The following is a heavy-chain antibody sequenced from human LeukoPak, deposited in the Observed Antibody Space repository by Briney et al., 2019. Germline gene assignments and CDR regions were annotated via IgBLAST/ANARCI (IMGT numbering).Heavy chain of an antibody. CDR3: VRGPYGASISKWFDP. CDR2: IYYSGDT. V-gene: IGHV4-59*01. D-gene: IGHD4/OR15-4a*01. CDR1: RDSFSGFS. Sequence: PSETLSLTCTVSRDSFSGFSWSWIRQSPGGELEWIGYIYYSGDTAYNPSLRSRVTLSVDTSKNQFSLQLRSVTTADTAVYYCVRGPYGASISKWFDPWGQGTQVIVSP. J-gene: IGHJ5*02.